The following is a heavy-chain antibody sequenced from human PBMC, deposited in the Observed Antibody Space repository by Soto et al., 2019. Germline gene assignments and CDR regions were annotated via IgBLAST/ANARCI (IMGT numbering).Heavy chain of an antibody. V-gene: IGHV3-23*01. CDR2: LSDSGGSI. Sequence: GGSLRLSCAAPGFTISRHAMTRVRQAPGKGLEWVSGLSDSGGSIYYADSVKGRFTISRDNSMNTLYLQMNTLRAEDTAVYYCAKVSSSWYAAFFDLWGQGTLVTGSS. CDR1: GFTISRHA. CDR3: AKVSSSWYAAFFDL. J-gene: IGHJ4*02. D-gene: IGHD6-13*01.